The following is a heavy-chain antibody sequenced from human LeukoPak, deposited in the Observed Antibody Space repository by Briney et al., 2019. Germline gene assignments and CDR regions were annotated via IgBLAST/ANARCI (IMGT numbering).Heavy chain of an antibody. Sequence: GASVKVSCKASGYTFTSYAIHWVRQAPGQGLEWRGWINTGNGNTKCSQKFQGRVTITRDTSASTAYMELYSLRSEDTAVYYCATGDRRNYWGQGTLVTVSS. J-gene: IGHJ4*02. CDR3: ATGDRRNY. V-gene: IGHV1-3*04. CDR2: INTGNGNT. CDR1: GYTFTSYA. D-gene: IGHD7-27*01.